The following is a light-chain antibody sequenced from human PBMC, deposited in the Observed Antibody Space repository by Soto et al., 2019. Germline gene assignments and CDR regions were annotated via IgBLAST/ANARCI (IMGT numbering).Light chain of an antibody. J-gene: IGLJ3*02. CDR3: SVWDDSLDGRV. Sequence: QSALTQPPSASGSPGQSVTISCTGTSSDVGGYNYVSWYQHHPGKAPKLMIYEVSKRPSGVPDRFSGSKSGNTASLTVSGLQAEDEADYYCSVWDDSLDGRVFGGGTQLTVL. CDR1: SSDVGGYNY. CDR2: EVS. V-gene: IGLV2-8*01.